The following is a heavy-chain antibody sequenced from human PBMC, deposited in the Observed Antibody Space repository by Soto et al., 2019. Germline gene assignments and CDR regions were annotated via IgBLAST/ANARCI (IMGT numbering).Heavy chain of an antibody. CDR2: MYESGTT. Sequence: SETLSLTCTVSGDSMRRSPYYWAWIRQPPGKGLEWIASMYESGTTYYNPSLESRVTMSVDTSKNQFSLNLTSVTAADSALYFCAKPVPLYRPPDAFDTWGQGTLVTVSS. V-gene: IGHV4-39*01. J-gene: IGHJ3*02. CDR3: AKPVPLYRPPDAFDT. CDR1: GDSMRRSPYY.